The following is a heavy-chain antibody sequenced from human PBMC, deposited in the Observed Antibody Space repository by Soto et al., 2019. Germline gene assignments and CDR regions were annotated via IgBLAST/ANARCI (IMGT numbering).Heavy chain of an antibody. CDR2: IIPIFGTA. V-gene: IGHV1-69*01. CDR1: GGTFSSYA. CDR3: ARDRGTGTTPVPRSYGMDV. J-gene: IGHJ6*02. Sequence: QVQLVQSGAGVKKPGSSVKVSCKASGGTFSSYAISWVRQAPGQGLEWMGGIIPIFGTANYAQKFQGRVTITADESTSTAYMELSSLRSEDTAVYYCARDRGTGTTPVPRSYGMDVWGQGTTVTVSS. D-gene: IGHD1-1*01.